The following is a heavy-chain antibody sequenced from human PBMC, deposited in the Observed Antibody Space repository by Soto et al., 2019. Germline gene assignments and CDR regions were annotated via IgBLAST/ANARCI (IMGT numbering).Heavy chain of an antibody. V-gene: IGHV3-53*04. Sequence: GGSLRLSCAASGFSFNIAWMNWVRQAPGEGQGLRRGLEWVSVIYSGGSTYYADSVKGRFTISRHNSKNTLYLQMNSLRAEDTAVYYCARATSGWPYYYFDYWGQGTLVTVSS. CDR1: GFSFNIAW. J-gene: IGHJ4*02. CDR3: ARATSGWPYYYFDY. D-gene: IGHD6-19*01. CDR2: IYSGGST.